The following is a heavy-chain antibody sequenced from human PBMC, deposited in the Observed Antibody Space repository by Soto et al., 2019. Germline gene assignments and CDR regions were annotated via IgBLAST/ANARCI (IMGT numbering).Heavy chain of an antibody. CDR3: ARMKAIFGVVIIPGWFDP. V-gene: IGHV1-18*01. CDR2: ISAYNGNT. CDR1: GYTFTSYG. D-gene: IGHD3-3*01. Sequence: ASVKVSCKASGYTFTSYGISWVRQAPGQGLEWMGWISAYNGNTNYAQKLQGRVTITRDTSASTAYMELSSLRSEDTAVYYCARMKAIFGVVIIPGWFDPWGQGTLVTVSS. J-gene: IGHJ5*02.